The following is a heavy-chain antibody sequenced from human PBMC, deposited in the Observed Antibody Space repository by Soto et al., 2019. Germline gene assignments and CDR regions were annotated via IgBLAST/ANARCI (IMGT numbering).Heavy chain of an antibody. V-gene: IGHV1-18*01. CDR3: ARDYTVTTTSYYYYYMDV. Sequence: VQLVQSGAEVKKPGASVKVSCKASGYTFTSYGISWVRQAPGQGLEWMGWISAYNGNTNYAQKLQGRVTMTTDTSTSTAYMELRSLRSDDTAVYYCARDYTVTTTSYYYYYMDVWGKGTTVTVSS. CDR1: GYTFTSYG. J-gene: IGHJ6*03. D-gene: IGHD4-17*01. CDR2: ISAYNGNT.